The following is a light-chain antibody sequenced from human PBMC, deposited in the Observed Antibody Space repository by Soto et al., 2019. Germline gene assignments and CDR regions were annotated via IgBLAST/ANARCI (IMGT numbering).Light chain of an antibody. Sequence: IVLPQSPATLSLPQGERPPLSCRASKPFGTRNLAWYQQKPGQAPRLLIYGTSIRATGIPDRFRGSGSGTDFTLTISRLEPEDFVVYYCHQYGSLPLTFGGGAKVEIK. J-gene: IGKJ4*01. CDR3: HQYGSLPLT. CDR1: KPFGTRN. V-gene: IGKV3-20*01. CDR2: GTS.